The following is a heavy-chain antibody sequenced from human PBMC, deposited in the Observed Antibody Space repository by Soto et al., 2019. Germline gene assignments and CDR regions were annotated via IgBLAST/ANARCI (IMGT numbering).Heavy chain of an antibody. CDR2: ISSSSSYI. Sequence: GGSLRLSCAASGFTFSSYSMNWVRQAPGKGLEWVSSISSSSSYIYYADSVKGRFTISRDNAKNSLYLQMNSLRAEDTAVYYCARAIDSMYYFDYWGQGTLVTVSS. V-gene: IGHV3-21*01. CDR3: ARAIDSMYYFDY. J-gene: IGHJ4*02. CDR1: GFTFSSYS.